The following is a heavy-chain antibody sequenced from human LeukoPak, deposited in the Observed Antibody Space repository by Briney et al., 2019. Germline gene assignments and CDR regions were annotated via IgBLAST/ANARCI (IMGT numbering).Heavy chain of an antibody. Sequence: ASVKVSCKTSGYTFSTYDINWVRQAAGQGLEWMGWMNPNSGNTGFAQKFQGKATITRDTSITTAYLELSSLRSEDTAVYYCARAIRYQLLSDYWGQGTLVTVSS. CDR2: MNPNSGNT. J-gene: IGHJ4*02. V-gene: IGHV1-8*03. CDR1: GYTFSTYD. CDR3: ARAIRYQLLSDY. D-gene: IGHD2-2*01.